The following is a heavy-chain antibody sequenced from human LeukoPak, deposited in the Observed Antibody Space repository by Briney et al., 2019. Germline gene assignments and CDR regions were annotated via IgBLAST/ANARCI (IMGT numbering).Heavy chain of an antibody. CDR1: GFTFSSYA. J-gene: IGHJ4*02. CDR3: LSRGYYDSSGPTDY. Sequence: GSLRLSCAASGFTFSSYAMSWVRQAPGKGLEWVSAISGSGGSTYYADSVKGRFTISRDNSKNTLCLQMKSLRAEDKAVYYCLSRGYYDSSGPTDYWGQGTLVTVSS. V-gene: IGHV3-23*01. CDR2: ISGSGGST. D-gene: IGHD3-22*01.